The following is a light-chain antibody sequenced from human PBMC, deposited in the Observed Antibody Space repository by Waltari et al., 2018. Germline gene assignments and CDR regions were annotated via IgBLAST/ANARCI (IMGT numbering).Light chain of an antibody. Sequence: ETVMTQSPGTLSLSPGGRATLSCRASQALSRNRLAWYQQKPGQPPRLLIYGAYSRASDVPDRFTGSGSGTDFTLTISRLDPEDFAVFYCQQYDTTPETFGQGTRVEVK. CDR3: QQYDTTPET. J-gene: IGKJ1*01. CDR1: QALSRNR. V-gene: IGKV3-20*01. CDR2: GAY.